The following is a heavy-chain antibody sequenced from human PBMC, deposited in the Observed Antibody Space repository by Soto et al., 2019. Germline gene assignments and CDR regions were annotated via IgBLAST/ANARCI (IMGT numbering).Heavy chain of an antibody. CDR1: GGSISSGGYY. CDR3: ARSSTSANYFDY. V-gene: IGHV4-31*03. J-gene: IGHJ4*02. Sequence: QVQLQESGPGLVKPSQTLSLTCTVSGGSISSGGYYWSWIRQHPGKGLEWIGYIYYSGSTYYNPSLRSRVTISVDTSKNQFSLKLNSVTAADTAVYYCARSSTSANYFDYWGQGTLVTVSS. D-gene: IGHD2-2*01. CDR2: IYYSGST.